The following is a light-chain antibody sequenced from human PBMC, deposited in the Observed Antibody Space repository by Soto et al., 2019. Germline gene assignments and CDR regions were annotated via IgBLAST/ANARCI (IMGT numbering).Light chain of an antibody. Sequence: EIVLTQSPGTLSLSPGERATLSCRASQSVSSSYLAWYQQKPGQAPRLLLYRASSRATGSPHRFSGSGCGTDFTLIIIRLEPEDFAVYYCQQYGSSPRTFGQGTKGDIK. CDR2: RAS. CDR1: QSVSSSY. J-gene: IGKJ1*01. CDR3: QQYGSSPRT. V-gene: IGKV3-20*01.